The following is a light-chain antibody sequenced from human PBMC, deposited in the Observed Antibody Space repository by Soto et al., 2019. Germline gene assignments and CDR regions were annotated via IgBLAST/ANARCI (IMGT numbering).Light chain of an antibody. Sequence: QSALTQPPSASGSPGQSVTISCTGTSSDVGSYNYVSWYQQYPGKAPKLMIYEVNKRPSGVPDRFSGSKSGNTASLTVSGLQAEDEADYYCSSYAGSNTVVFGGGTKLTVL. CDR1: SSDVGSYNY. J-gene: IGLJ2*01. CDR2: EVN. CDR3: SSYAGSNTVV. V-gene: IGLV2-8*01.